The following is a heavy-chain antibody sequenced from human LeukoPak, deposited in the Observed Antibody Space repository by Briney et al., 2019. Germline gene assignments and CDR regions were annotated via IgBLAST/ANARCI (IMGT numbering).Heavy chain of an antibody. CDR2: MNPNSGNT. J-gene: IGHJ4*02. V-gene: IGHV1-8*01. CDR3: ARDGVDYYGYDSSVPR. Sequence: ASVKVSCKASGYTFTSYDINWVRQATGQGLEWIGWMNPNSGNTGYAQKFQGRVTMTRNTSISTAYMELSSLRSEDTAVYYCARDGVDYYGYDSSVPRWGQGTLVTVSS. CDR1: GYTFTSYD. D-gene: IGHD3-22*01.